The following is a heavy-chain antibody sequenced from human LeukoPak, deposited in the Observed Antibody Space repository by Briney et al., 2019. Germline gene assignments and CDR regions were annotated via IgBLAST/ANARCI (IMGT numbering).Heavy chain of an antibody. V-gene: IGHV3-21*01. CDR2: ISSSSIEI. CDR3: ARQNYYDSSGYYPSALDI. J-gene: IGHJ3*02. Sequence: PGGSLRLSCAASGVTFSSYSMNWVRQAPGKGLEWVSSISSSSIEIYYADSVKGQFTISRDNAKNSLYLQMNSLRAEDTAVYYCARQNYYDSSGYYPSALDIWGQGTMVTVSS. D-gene: IGHD3-22*01. CDR1: GVTFSSYS.